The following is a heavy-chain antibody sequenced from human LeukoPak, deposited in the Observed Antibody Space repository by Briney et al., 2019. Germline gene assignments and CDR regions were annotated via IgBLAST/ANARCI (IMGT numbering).Heavy chain of an antibody. V-gene: IGHV3-48*04. CDR2: ISSSSSTI. CDR1: GFTFSSYS. D-gene: IGHD2-2*02. CDR3: ARDLIEVPAAIKGGHYYYDYYMDV. Sequence: GGSLRLSCAASGFTFSSYSMNWVRQAPGKGLEWVAYISSSSSTIYYADSVKGRFTISRDNAKNSLYLQMNSLRAEDTAVYYCARDLIEVPAAIKGGHYYYDYYMDVWGKGTTVTVSS. J-gene: IGHJ6*03.